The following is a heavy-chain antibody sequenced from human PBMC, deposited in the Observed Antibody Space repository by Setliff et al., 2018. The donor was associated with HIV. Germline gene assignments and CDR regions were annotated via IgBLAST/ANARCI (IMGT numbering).Heavy chain of an antibody. D-gene: IGHD1-26*01. V-gene: IGHV3-73*01. CDR3: TRHRGSFDY. J-gene: IGHJ4*02. CDR2: IRGKANNYAK. Sequence: GRIRGKANNYAKEYGASVKGRFIISRDDSNNMAYLQMNSLRTEDTAIYYCTRHRGSFDYWGLGTLVTVSS.